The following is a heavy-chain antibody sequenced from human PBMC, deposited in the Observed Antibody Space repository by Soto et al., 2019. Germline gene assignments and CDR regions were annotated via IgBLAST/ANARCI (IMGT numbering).Heavy chain of an antibody. D-gene: IGHD6-6*01. CDR1: GFTFSSYW. CDR3: ARVPRSYSSSYYFDY. J-gene: IGHJ4*02. CDR2: IKQDGSDK. V-gene: IGHV3-7*01. Sequence: GGSLRLSCAASGFTFSSYWMSWVRQAPGKGLEWVANIKQDGSDKYYVDSVKGRFTISRDNAKNSLYLQMNSLRAEDTAVYYCARVPRSYSSSYYFDYWGQGTLVTVSS.